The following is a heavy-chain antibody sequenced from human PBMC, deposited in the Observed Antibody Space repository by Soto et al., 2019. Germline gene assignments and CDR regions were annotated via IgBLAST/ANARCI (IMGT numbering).Heavy chain of an antibody. CDR2: IYSGGST. CDR3: ARGQGTDPSGFDY. V-gene: IGHV3-53*02. CDR1: GFTVSSNY. J-gene: IGHJ4*02. Sequence: EVQLVETGGGLIQPGGSLRLSCAASGFTVSSNYMSRVRQAPGKGLEWVSVIYSGGSTYYADSVKGRFTISRDNSKNTLYLQMNSLRAEDTAVYYCARGQGTDPSGFDYWGQGTLVTVSS. D-gene: IGHD6-25*01.